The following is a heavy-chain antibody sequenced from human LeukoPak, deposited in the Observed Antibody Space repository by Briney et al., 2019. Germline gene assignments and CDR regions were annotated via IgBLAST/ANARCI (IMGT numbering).Heavy chain of an antibody. CDR3: AKASAMIVVVSKHFDY. Sequence: GGSLRLSCAASGFTFSSYSMNWVRQAPGKGLEWVSSISISSSSIYYADSVKGRFTISRDNAKNSLYLQMNSLRAEDTAVYYCAKASAMIVVVSKHFDYWGQGTLVTVSS. CDR1: GFTFSSYS. J-gene: IGHJ4*02. CDR2: ISISSSSI. D-gene: IGHD3-22*01. V-gene: IGHV3-21*04.